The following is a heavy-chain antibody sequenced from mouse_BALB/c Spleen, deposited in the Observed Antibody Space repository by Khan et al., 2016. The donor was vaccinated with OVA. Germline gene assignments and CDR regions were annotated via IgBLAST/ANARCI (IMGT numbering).Heavy chain of an antibody. V-gene: IGHV5-6*01. D-gene: IGHD4-1*01. CDR2: ISSGGDYT. CDR1: GFTFRSYS. J-gene: IGHJ3*01. CDR3: ASHLTGSFAY. Sequence: VQLKESGGDLVKPGGSLKLSCAASGFTFRSYSMSWVRQTPDKRLEWVATISSGGDYTYYPDNVKGRFTISRDNAKNTLYLQMSSLKSEYTAMYYCASHLTGSFAYWGQGTLVTVSA.